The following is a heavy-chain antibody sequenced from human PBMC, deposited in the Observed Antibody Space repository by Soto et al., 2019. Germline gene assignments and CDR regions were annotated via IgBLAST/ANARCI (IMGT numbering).Heavy chain of an antibody. Sequence: ASVKVSCKASGGTFSSYAITWVRQAPGQGLEWMGGIIPIFGTANYAQKFQGRVTITADESTSTAYMELSSLRSEDTAVYYCARGSSSWYYFDYWDQGTLVTVSS. CDR2: IIPIFGTA. CDR3: ARGSSSWYYFDY. D-gene: IGHD6-13*01. CDR1: GGTFSSYA. J-gene: IGHJ4*02. V-gene: IGHV1-69*13.